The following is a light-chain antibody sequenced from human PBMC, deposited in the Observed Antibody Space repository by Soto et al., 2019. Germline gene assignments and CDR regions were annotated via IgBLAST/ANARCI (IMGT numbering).Light chain of an antibody. CDR3: CSYARSSTWV. CDR2: EGS. J-gene: IGLJ3*02. V-gene: IGLV2-23*01. Sequence: QSALTQPASVSGSPGQSITISCTGTSSDVGSYNLVSWYQQHPGKAPKLMIYEGSKRPSGVSNRFSGSKSGNTASLTISGLQAEDEADYNCCSYARSSTWVFGGGTKLTVL. CDR1: SSDVGSYNL.